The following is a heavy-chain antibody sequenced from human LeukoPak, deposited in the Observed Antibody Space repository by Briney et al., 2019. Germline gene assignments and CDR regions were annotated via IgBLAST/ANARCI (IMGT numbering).Heavy chain of an antibody. CDR2: VNQDGTEQ. Sequence: PGGSLRLSCAVSGFTFDAYLMTWVRQAPGRGLEGVANVNQDGTEQYYVDSVRGRFTISRDNAKNSLYLQMSSLRDEDTALYYCARRAYDYGDFFDYWGQGTLVTVSS. V-gene: IGHV3-7*01. J-gene: IGHJ4*02. CDR1: GFTFDAYL. CDR3: ARRAYDYGDFFDY. D-gene: IGHD4-17*01.